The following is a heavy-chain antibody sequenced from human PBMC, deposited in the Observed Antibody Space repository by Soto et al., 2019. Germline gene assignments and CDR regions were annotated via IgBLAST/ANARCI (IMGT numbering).Heavy chain of an antibody. J-gene: IGHJ6*02. CDR1: GGSISSGGYY. CDR2: IYYSGST. D-gene: IGHD1-26*01. Sequence: PSETLSLTCTVSGGSISSGGYYWSWIRQHPGKGLEWIGYIYYSGSTYYNPSLKSRVTISVDTSKNQFSLKLSSVTAADTAVYYCARDKGDSGSYSYYYYYGMDVWGQGTTVTVSS. CDR3: ARDKGDSGSYSYYYYYGMDV. V-gene: IGHV4-31*03.